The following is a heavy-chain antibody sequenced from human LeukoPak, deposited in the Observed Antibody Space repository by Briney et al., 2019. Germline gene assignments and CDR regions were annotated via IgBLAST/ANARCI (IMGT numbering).Heavy chain of an antibody. D-gene: IGHD3-10*01. CDR2: IYTSGST. V-gene: IGHV4-4*07. CDR3: ARGYLISYYYYMDV. Sequence: SETLSLTCTVSGGSISPYYWSWIRQPAGKGLEWIGRIYTSGSTNYNPSLKSRVTMSVDTSKNQFSLKLSSVTAADTAVYYCARGYLISYYYYMDVWGKGTTVTISS. CDR1: GGSISPYY. J-gene: IGHJ6*03.